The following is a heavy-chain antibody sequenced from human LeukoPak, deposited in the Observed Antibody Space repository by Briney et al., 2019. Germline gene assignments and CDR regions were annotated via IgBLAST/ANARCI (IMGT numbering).Heavy chain of an antibody. J-gene: IGHJ6*04. V-gene: IGHV3-30*02. CDR1: GFTFSSYG. CDR3: AKDIRWGEYQLLSGMDV. CDR2: IRYDGSNK. Sequence: PGGSLRLSCAASGFTFSSYGKHWVRQAPGKGLEWVAFIRYDGSNKYYADSVKGRFTISRDNSKNTLYLQMNSLRAEDTAVYYCAKDIRWGEYQLLSGMDVWGKGTTVTVSS. D-gene: IGHD2-2*01.